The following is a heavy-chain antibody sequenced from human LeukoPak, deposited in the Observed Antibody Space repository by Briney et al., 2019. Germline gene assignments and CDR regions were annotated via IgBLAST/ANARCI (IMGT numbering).Heavy chain of an antibody. J-gene: IGHJ4*02. V-gene: IGHV4-39*07. CDR2: IYYSGST. Sequence: SETLSLTCTVSGGSIRSSSYYWGWIRQPPGKGLEWIGSIYYSGSTYYNPSLKSRVTISVDTSKNQFSLKLSSVTAADTAVYYCARVEAFGVVPAFFDYWGQGTLVTVSS. CDR3: ARVEAFGVVPAFFDY. CDR1: GGSIRSSSYY. D-gene: IGHD3-3*01.